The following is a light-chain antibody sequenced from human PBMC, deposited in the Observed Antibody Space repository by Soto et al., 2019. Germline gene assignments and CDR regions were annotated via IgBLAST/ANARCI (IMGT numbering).Light chain of an antibody. CDR3: ATWDDSLNGPV. CDR1: SSNIGDYP. CDR2: YDD. Sequence: QSVLTQPPSVSAAPRQSVTISCSGSSSNIGDYPVNWYQQLPGKAAKLLIFYDDLRPSGVSDRFSGSKSGTSAALAISGLQSEDEADYYCATWDDSLNGPVFGGGTKLTVL. V-gene: IGLV1-36*01. J-gene: IGLJ3*02.